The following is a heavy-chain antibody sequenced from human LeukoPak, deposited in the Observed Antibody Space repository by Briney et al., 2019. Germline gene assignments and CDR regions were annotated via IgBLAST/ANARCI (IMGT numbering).Heavy chain of an antibody. D-gene: IGHD3-10*01. CDR3: ASGLYGSGRAWAFDI. V-gene: IGHV4-4*02. CDR1: GGSISSSHW. J-gene: IGHJ3*02. CDR2: IYHSGSN. Sequence: SETLSLTCAVSGGSISSSHWWSWVCQPPGKGVEWIGEIYHSGSNNYNPSLKSRVTILVDKSRNQFSLKLSSVSAADTAVYYCASGLYGSGRAWAFDIWGQGTMVTVSS.